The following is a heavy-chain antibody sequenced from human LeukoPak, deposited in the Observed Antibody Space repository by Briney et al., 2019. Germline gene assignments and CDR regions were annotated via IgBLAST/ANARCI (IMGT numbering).Heavy chain of an antibody. CDR3: TTLTIKVVENP. CDR2: IYSGDIT. D-gene: IGHD3-22*01. CDR1: GFTVSSNY. Sequence: GGSLRLSCAASGFTVSSNYMSWVRQAPGKGLEWVSVIYSGDITYYADSVKGRFTISRDNSKNTLYLQMNSLKTEDTAVYYCTTLTIKVVENPWGQGTLVTVSS. V-gene: IGHV3-66*01. J-gene: IGHJ5*02.